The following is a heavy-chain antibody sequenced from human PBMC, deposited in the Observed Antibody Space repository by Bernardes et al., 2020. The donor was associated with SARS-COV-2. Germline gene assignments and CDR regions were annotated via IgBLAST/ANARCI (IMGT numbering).Heavy chain of an antibody. J-gene: IGHJ3*02. CDR1: GFSFNNHA. Sequence: GSLRLSFAAPGFSFNNHAIHWVRQAPGKGLEWVADISYEGSKRNFADSVEGRFTVSRDSPKNMAYLQMNSLGSEDTAMYYCAKALSLFMLYYDDAFDIWGQGTMVIVSS. CDR3: AKALSLFMLYYDDAFDI. CDR2: ISYEGSKR. D-gene: IGHD2-8*01. V-gene: IGHV3-30*18.